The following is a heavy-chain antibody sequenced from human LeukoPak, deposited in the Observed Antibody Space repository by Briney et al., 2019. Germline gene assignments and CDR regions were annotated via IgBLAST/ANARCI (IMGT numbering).Heavy chain of an antibody. CDR1: KYTFTTSY. CDR2: ITPSGGTI. D-gene: IGHD3-10*01. V-gene: IGHV1-46*01. CDR3: ARDPGITMVRGVKDYYMDV. J-gene: IGHJ6*03. Sequence: ASVKVSCKPSKYTFTTSYMHWVRQAPGQGLEWMGMITPSGGTIRYAQNFQGRITVTRDTSTSTVYMERSSLRSEDTAGYYCARDPGITMVRGVKDYYMDVWGKGTTVTVSS.